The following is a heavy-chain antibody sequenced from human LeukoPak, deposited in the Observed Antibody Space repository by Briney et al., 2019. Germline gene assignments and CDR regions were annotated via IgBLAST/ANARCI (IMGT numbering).Heavy chain of an antibody. CDR3: ARAPSGSYYVNWFDP. CDR2: INHSGST. D-gene: IGHD1-26*01. Sequence: SETLSLTCAVYGGSFSGYYWSWIRQPPGKGLEWNGEINHSGSTNYNPSLKSRVTISVDTSKNQFSLKLSSVTAADTAVYYCARAPSGSYYVNWFDPWGQGTLVTVSS. CDR1: GGSFSGYY. V-gene: IGHV4-34*01. J-gene: IGHJ5*02.